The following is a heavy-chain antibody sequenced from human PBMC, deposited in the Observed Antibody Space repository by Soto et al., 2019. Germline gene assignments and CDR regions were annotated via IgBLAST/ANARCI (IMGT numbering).Heavy chain of an antibody. CDR1: GGSISSSSYY. D-gene: IGHD2-21*01. CDR2: IYYSGST. J-gene: IGHJ6*02. V-gene: IGHV4-39*01. Sequence: SETLSLTCTVSGGSISSSSYYWGWIRQPPGKGLEWIGSIYYSGSTYYNPSLKSRVTISVDTSKNQFSLKLSSVTAADTAVYYCARHMWAGLWYYGMDVWGQGTTVTVSS. CDR3: ARHMWAGLWYYGMDV.